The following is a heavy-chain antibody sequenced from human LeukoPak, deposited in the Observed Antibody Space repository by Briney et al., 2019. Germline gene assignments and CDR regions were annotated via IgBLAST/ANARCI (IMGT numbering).Heavy chain of an antibody. CDR3: ARAPDPYYDSSGYYPRDAFDI. CDR1: GGTFSSYP. D-gene: IGHD3-22*01. J-gene: IGHJ3*02. Sequence: ASVKVSCKASGGTFSSYPFTWVRQAPGQGLEWMGRIIPILGIANYAQKFQGRVTITADKSTSTAYMELSSLRSEDTAVYYYARAPDPYYDSSGYYPRDAFDIWGQGTMVTVSS. CDR2: IIPILGIA. V-gene: IGHV1-69*04.